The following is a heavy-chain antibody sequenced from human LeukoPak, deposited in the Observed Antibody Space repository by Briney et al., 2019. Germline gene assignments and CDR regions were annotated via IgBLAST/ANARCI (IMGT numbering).Heavy chain of an antibody. J-gene: IGHJ5*02. CDR3: ARGRFDP. Sequence: SETLSLTCAVSGYSISSGYYWSWIRQPPGKGLEWIGEINHSGSTNYNPSLKSRVTISVDTSKNQFSLKLSSVTAADTAVYYCARGRFDPWGQGTLVTVSS. V-gene: IGHV4-34*01. CDR1: GYSISSGYY. CDR2: INHSGST.